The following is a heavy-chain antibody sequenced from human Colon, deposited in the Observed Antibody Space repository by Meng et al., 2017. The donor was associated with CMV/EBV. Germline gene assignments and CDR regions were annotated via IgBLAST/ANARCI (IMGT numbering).Heavy chain of an antibody. J-gene: IGHJ5*02. CDR2: IPYSGSA. CDR3: ARLDSSPASWFDP. D-gene: IGHD3-22*01. CDR1: GFSISTSY. V-gene: IGHV4-59*01. Sequence: QVQLQESGPGLVKPSETLSLTCTVSGFSISTSYCSWIRQSPGKGLEWIAYIPYSGSARYSPSLKSRVNISIDTSQNQFSLKLTSLSAEDTAVYYCARLDSSPASWFDPGGQGTLVTVSS.